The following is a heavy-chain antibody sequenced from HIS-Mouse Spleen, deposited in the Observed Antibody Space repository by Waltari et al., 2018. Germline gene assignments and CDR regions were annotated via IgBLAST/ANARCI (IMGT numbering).Heavy chain of an antibody. D-gene: IGHD5-18*01. Sequence: EVQLVESGGGLVQPGGSLKLSCAASGFTFSGSAMHCVRQASGKGLGWVGRIRSKANSYGTAYAASVKGRFTISRDDSKNTAYLQMNSLKTEDTAVYYCTLYSYGLDYWGQGTLVTVSS. V-gene: IGHV3-73*02. CDR3: TLYSYGLDY. CDR1: GFTFSGSA. J-gene: IGHJ4*02. CDR2: IRSKANSYGT.